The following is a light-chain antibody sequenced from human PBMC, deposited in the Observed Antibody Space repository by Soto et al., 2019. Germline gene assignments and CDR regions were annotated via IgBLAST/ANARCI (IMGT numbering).Light chain of an antibody. J-gene: IGKJ3*01. Sequence: VLTQSPGTLSLSPGERATLSCRASQSVNNNYLAWYQQKPGQSPRLLIYGASIRATAIPDRFSGSGSGTDFTLTISSLQSEDFAVYYCQQYNNWPLTFGPGTKVDIK. CDR1: QSVNNNY. V-gene: IGKV3-20*01. CDR2: GAS. CDR3: QQYNNWPLT.